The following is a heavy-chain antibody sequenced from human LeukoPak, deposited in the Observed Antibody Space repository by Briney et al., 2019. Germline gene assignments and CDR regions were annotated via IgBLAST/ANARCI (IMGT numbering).Heavy chain of an antibody. CDR2: IKQDGSEK. CDR3: AKGRVSSSSLDY. V-gene: IGHV3-7*03. Sequence: GGSLRLSCAASGFTFSSYWMSWVCQAPGKGLEWVANIKQDGSEKYYVDSVKGRFTISRDNAKNSLYLQMNSLRAEDTAVYYCAKGRVSSSSLDYWGQGTLVTVSS. CDR1: GFTFSSYW. D-gene: IGHD6-13*01. J-gene: IGHJ4*02.